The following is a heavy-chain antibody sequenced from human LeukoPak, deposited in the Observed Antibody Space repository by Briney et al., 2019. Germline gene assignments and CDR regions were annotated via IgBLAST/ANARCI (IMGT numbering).Heavy chain of an antibody. Sequence: TGGSLRLSCAASGFTFSSYAMSWVHQPPGEGLEWVSAISGSGGSTYYADSVKGRFTISRDNSKNTLYLQMNSLRAEDTAVYYCAREGVAQLDYWGQGTLVTVSS. D-gene: IGHD3-3*01. CDR2: ISGSGGST. J-gene: IGHJ4*02. V-gene: IGHV3-23*01. CDR1: GFTFSSYA. CDR3: AREGVAQLDY.